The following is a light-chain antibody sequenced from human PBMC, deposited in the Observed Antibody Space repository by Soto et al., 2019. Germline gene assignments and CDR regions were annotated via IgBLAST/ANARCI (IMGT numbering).Light chain of an antibody. CDR2: DTF. CDR1: QSVDRY. CDR3: QQRLTWPPLT. V-gene: IGKV3-11*01. Sequence: IVLTQSPGTLSLSPGERAILSCRASQSVDRYLAWFQQKPGQAPRLLIYDTFYRATGIPARFSGSGSGTDFTLTISSLEPEDFAVYYCQQRLTWPPLTFGQGTRLEIK. J-gene: IGKJ5*01.